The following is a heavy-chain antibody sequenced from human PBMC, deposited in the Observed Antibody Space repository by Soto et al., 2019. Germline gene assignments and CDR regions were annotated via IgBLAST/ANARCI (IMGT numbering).Heavy chain of an antibody. D-gene: IGHD6-13*01. CDR1: GGSISSYY. J-gene: IGHJ4*02. CDR3: ARVDGTRIAAAGNYYFDH. Sequence: SETLSLTCTVSGGSISSYYWSWIRQPPGKGLEWIGYIYYSGSTNYNPSLKSRVTISVDTSKNQFSLKLSSVTATDTAVYYCARVDGTRIAAAGNYYFDHRGQGTLVTVSS. CDR2: IYYSGST. V-gene: IGHV4-59*01.